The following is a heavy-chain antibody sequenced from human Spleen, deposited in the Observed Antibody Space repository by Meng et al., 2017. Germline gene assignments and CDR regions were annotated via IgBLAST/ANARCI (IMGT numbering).Heavy chain of an antibody. Sequence: GESLKISCAASGFTFSSYEMNWVRQAPGKGLEWVSYISSSGSTIYYADSVKGRFTISRDNAKNSLYLQMNSLRAEDTAVYYCAGDFRGLRYFDWFSAFDIWGQGTMVTVSS. CDR1: GFTFSSYE. V-gene: IGHV3-48*03. CDR2: ISSSGSTI. J-gene: IGHJ3*02. D-gene: IGHD3-9*01. CDR3: AGDFRGLRYFDWFSAFDI.